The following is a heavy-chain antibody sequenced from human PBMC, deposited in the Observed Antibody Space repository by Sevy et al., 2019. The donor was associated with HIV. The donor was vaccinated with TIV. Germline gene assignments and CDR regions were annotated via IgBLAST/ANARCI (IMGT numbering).Heavy chain of an antibody. CDR3: ARRIAPQLPVIFDY. Sequence: ASVKVSCKASGYTFTKYGMNWVRQAPGQGPEWMGWINTNNGNPTYDQGFTGRFVFSLDTSVSTAHLLISSLKTDDTAVYYCARRIAPQLPVIFDYWGQGTPVTVSS. CDR2: INTNNGNP. V-gene: IGHV7-4-1*02. J-gene: IGHJ4*02. CDR1: GYTFTKYG. D-gene: IGHD2-2*01.